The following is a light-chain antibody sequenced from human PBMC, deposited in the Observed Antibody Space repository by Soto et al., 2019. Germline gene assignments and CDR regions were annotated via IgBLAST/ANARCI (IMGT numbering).Light chain of an antibody. V-gene: IGKV1-5*01. CDR3: QQYNGYSQYS. CDR1: QSINNW. Sequence: DIHMTQSPSTLSASVGDRVTISCRASQSINNWLAWYQQKPGKAPKLLIYDVSTLESGVPSRFSGSGSGTEFTLTISSLQPDDFATYYCQQYNGYSQYSFGQGTKLEIK. J-gene: IGKJ2*01. CDR2: DVS.